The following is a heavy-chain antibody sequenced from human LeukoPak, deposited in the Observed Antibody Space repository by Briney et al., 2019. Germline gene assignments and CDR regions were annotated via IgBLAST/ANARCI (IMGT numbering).Heavy chain of an antibody. D-gene: IGHD2-2*01. CDR3: ARGRYYCSSTSCYGPYFDY. CDR2: INHSGST. Sequence: SETLSLTCAVYGGSFSGYYWSWIRQPPGKGLEWIGEINHSGSTNYNPSLKSRVAISVDTSKNQFPLKLSSVTAADTAVYYCARGRYYCSSTSCYGPYFDYWGQGTLVTVSS. CDR1: GGSFSGYY. J-gene: IGHJ4*02. V-gene: IGHV4-34*01.